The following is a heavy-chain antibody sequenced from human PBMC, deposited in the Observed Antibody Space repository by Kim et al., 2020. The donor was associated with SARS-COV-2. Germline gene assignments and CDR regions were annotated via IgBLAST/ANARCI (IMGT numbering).Heavy chain of an antibody. D-gene: IGHD2-15*01. V-gene: IGHV1-69*13. CDR3: ARYCSGGSCYNYYYYGMDV. Sequence: SVKVSCKASGGTFSSYAISWVRQAPGQGLEWMGGIIPIFGTANYAQKFQGRVTITADESTSTAYMELSSLRSEDTAVYYCARYCSGGSCYNYYYYGMDVWGQGTTVTVSS. J-gene: IGHJ6*02. CDR1: GGTFSSYA. CDR2: IIPIFGTA.